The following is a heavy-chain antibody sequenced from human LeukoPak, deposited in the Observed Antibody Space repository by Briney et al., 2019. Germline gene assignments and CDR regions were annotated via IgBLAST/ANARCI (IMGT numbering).Heavy chain of an antibody. V-gene: IGHV1-18*01. Sequence: ASVKVSCKSSGYTFSSFGISWVRQAPGQGLEWMGWISAYNGNTNYAQKLQGRVTMTTDTSTSTAYMELRSLRSDDTAVFSCARDRAPNHWGWLDRWGQGTLVTDCS. CDR3: ARDRAPNHWGWLDR. CDR2: ISAYNGNT. J-gene: IGHJ5*02. CDR1: GYTFSSFG. D-gene: IGHD7-27*01.